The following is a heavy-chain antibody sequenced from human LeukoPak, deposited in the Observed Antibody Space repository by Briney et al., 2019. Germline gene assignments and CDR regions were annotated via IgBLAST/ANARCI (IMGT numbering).Heavy chain of an antibody. CDR2: IIPIFGTA. CDR3: AREEIHSSGWYCDY. Sequence: GASVKVSCKASGGTFSSYTINWVRQAPGQGLEWMGGIIPIFGTANYAQKFQGRVTITADESTSTAYMELSSLRSEDTAVYYCAREEIHSSGWYCDYWGQGTLVTVSS. D-gene: IGHD6-19*01. J-gene: IGHJ4*02. CDR1: GGTFSSYT. V-gene: IGHV1-69*13.